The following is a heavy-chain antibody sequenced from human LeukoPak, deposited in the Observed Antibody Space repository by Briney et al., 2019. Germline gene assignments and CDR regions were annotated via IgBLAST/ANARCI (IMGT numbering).Heavy chain of an antibody. Sequence: ASVKVSCKASGYTFTGYYMHWVRQATGQGLEWMGWMNPNSGNTGYAQKFQGRVTMTRNTSISTAYMELSSLRSEDTAVYYCARGPAVVRGVMVNYYYYYMDVWGKGTTVTISS. D-gene: IGHD3-10*01. J-gene: IGHJ6*03. V-gene: IGHV1-8*02. CDR2: MNPNSGNT. CDR3: ARGPAVVRGVMVNYYYYYMDV. CDR1: GYTFTGYY.